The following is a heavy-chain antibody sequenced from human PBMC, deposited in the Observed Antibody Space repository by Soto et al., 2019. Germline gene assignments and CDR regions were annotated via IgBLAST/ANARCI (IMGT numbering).Heavy chain of an antibody. CDR3: ARSGPDRYCYATFFSGFDY. CDR1: GYTFTSYE. D-gene: IGHD2-15*01. V-gene: IGHV1-8*01. J-gene: IGHJ4*02. CDR2: MNPNTGNT. Sequence: QGQLVQSGAEVKKPGASVKVSCKASGYTFTSYEINWVRQATGQGLEWMGWMNPNTGNTDFAQEFQGRVTMTMNTSVSIAYVERSSLRSEDTTVYYCARSGPDRYCYATFFSGFDYWGQGNLVTVSS.